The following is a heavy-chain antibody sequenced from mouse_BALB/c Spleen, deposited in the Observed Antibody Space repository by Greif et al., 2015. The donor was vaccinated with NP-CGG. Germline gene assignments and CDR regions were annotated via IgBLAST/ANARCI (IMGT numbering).Heavy chain of an antibody. J-gene: IGHJ3*01. D-gene: IGHD2-4*01. V-gene: IGHV1S29*02. Sequence: EVQLQQSGPELVKPGASVKISCKASGYTFTDYNMHWVKQSHGKSLEWIGYIYPYNGGTGYNQKFKSKATLTVDNSSSTAYMELRSLTSEDSAVYYCARGNYDYEEFAYWGQGTLVTVSA. CDR3: ARGNYDYEEFAY. CDR1: GYTFTDYN. CDR2: IYPYNGGT.